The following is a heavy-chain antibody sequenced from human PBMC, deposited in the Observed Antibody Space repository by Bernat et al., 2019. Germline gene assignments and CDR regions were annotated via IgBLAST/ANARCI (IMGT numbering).Heavy chain of an antibody. V-gene: IGHV3-30*18. J-gene: IGHJ4*02. CDR1: GFTFSSFG. D-gene: IGHD2-2*01. CDR2: LSYDGSNK. Sequence: QVQLVESGGGVVQPGRSLRLSCAASGFTFSSFGMHWVRQAPGKGLECVAVLSYDGSNKYYADSVKGRFTISRDNSKNTLYLQMNSLRAEDTAVYYCAKEAILTNIVVVPAAKDYWGQGTLVTVSS. CDR3: AKEAILTNIVVVPAAKDY.